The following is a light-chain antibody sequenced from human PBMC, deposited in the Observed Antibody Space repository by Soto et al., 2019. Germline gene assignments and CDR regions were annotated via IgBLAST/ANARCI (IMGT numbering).Light chain of an antibody. Sequence: VLTQPPSASGTPGQRVTISCSGSSSNIGSNYVYWYQQLPGTAPKLLIYSNNQRPSGVPDRFSGSKSGTSASLAISGPRSEDEADYYCAAWDDSLSVLYVFGTGTKVTVL. CDR2: SNN. J-gene: IGLJ1*01. CDR1: SSNIGSNY. CDR3: AAWDDSLSVLYV. V-gene: IGLV1-47*02.